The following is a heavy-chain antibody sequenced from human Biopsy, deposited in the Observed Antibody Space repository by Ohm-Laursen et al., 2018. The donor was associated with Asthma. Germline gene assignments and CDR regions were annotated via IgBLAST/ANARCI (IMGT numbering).Heavy chain of an antibody. J-gene: IGHJ6*02. D-gene: IGHD4-17*01. CDR1: GGTFDIYP. Sequence: SSVKVSCKDPGGTFDIYPISWVRQAPGQGLEWMGGIIPVFASAIYSQKFQGRVTITADESTSSAYMELSSLRSEDSAVYYCAREVSTVDYGYYYFAMDVWGQGTTVTVSS. CDR3: AREVSTVDYGYYYFAMDV. CDR2: IIPVFASA. V-gene: IGHV1-69*01.